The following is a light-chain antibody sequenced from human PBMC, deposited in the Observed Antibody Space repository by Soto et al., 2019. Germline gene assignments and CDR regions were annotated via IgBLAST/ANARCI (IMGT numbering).Light chain of an antibody. Sequence: EIVMTQSPATLSVSPGDRATLSCRASQSVRSYLAWYQQKPGQSPRLLISGASTRATGFPARFSGSGSGTEFSLTISTLQSEDFEVYYCQQYNNWPYTFGQGTKLEIK. V-gene: IGKV3-15*01. CDR1: QSVRSY. CDR3: QQYNNWPYT. CDR2: GAS. J-gene: IGKJ2*01.